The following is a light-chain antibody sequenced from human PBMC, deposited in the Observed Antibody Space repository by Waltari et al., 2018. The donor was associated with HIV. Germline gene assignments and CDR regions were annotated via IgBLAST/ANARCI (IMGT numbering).Light chain of an antibody. J-gene: IGKJ3*01. CDR1: QTIKNN. CDR3: QQSYSSPFT. V-gene: IGKV1-39*01. Sequence: DIQMTQSPSSLSASVGDRVAISCRASQTIKNNLNWYQQKPGKAPDLLIYVASNLHTGVPSRFSASRSGTDFNLTITSLQPEYFATYYCQQSYSSPFTFGPGTKVDIK. CDR2: VAS.